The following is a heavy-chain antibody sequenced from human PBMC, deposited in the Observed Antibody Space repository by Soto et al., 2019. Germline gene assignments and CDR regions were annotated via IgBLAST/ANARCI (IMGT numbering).Heavy chain of an antibody. J-gene: IGHJ6*02. D-gene: IGHD3-3*01. CDR2: IDPSDSYT. Sequence: PVESLKISCKVSGYSFTSYWISWVRQMPGKGLEWMGRIDPSDSYTNYSPSFQGHVTISADKSISTAYLQWSSLKASDTAMYYCAIRSARRPSGSGLYYYGMDVWGQGTTVTGSS. V-gene: IGHV5-10-1*01. CDR1: GYSFTSYW. CDR3: AIRSARRPSGSGLYYYGMDV.